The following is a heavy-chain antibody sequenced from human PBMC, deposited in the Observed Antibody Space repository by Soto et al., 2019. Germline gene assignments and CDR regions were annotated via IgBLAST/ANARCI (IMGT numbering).Heavy chain of an antibody. D-gene: IGHD1-20*01. CDR3: AREVFRYFDL. Sequence: QVHLVQSGAEVKKPGASVKVSCKASGYTLTRYGITWVRQAPGQGLEWMGSISAYNANTNYAQKLQGRLTMTTDTSTSTAYMELRSLTSDDTGVYYCAREVFRYFDLWGRGTLVSVSS. J-gene: IGHJ2*01. CDR2: ISAYNANT. V-gene: IGHV1-18*01. CDR1: GYTLTRYG.